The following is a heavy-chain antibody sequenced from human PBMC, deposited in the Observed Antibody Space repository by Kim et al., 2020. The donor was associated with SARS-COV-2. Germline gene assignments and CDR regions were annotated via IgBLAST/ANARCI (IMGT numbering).Heavy chain of an antibody. Sequence: AQKFQGRVTMTEDTSTDTAYMELSSLRSEDTAVYYCATVSGTTNLLIDYWGQGTLVTVSS. CDR3: ATVSGTTNLLIDY. J-gene: IGHJ4*02. D-gene: IGHD1-7*01. V-gene: IGHV1-24*01.